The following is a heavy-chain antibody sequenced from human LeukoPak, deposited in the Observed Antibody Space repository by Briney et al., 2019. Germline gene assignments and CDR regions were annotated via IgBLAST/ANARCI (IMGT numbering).Heavy chain of an antibody. Sequence: ASVKVSCKTSGYSFTDYYMHGVRQPPGQGLEWMGWINPNSGGTSSAQKFQGRVPMTRDTSITTVYMEVSWLTSDDTAIYYCARADRLDGGPYLIGPWGQGTLVTVSS. CDR2: INPNSGGT. CDR3: ARADRLDGGPYLIGP. J-gene: IGHJ5*02. V-gene: IGHV1-2*02. D-gene: IGHD2-21*01. CDR1: GYSFTDYY.